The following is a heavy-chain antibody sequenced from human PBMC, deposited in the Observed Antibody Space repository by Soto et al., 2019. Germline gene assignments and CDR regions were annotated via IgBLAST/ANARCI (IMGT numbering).Heavy chain of an antibody. CDR2: MNPNRGNT. D-gene: IGHD3-22*01. Sequence: QVQLVQSGAEVKKPGASVKVSCKASGYTFTSYDINWVRQATGQGLAWMGWMNPNRGNTGYAQKFQGRVTKTRNTSISTAYMELSSLRSEDTAVYYCARQGPRKTYYYDSSGFAFDIWGQGTMVTVSS. CDR1: GYTFTSYD. V-gene: IGHV1-8*01. J-gene: IGHJ3*02. CDR3: ARQGPRKTYYYDSSGFAFDI.